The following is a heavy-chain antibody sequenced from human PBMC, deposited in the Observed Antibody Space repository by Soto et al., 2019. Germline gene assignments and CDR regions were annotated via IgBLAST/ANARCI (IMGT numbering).Heavy chain of an antibody. Sequence: QVQLQESGPGLVKPSENLSLTCIVSGASISRDHWNWVRQPPGKGLEWIGEYSGRTNYNPSLKSRVTISVDTSKNQFSLKVTSVTAADTAVYFCATYISGGGGRGHWGQGTLVTVSS. V-gene: IGHV4-59*08. D-gene: IGHD3-22*01. CDR2: EYSGRT. CDR3: ATYISGGGGRGH. J-gene: IGHJ4*02. CDR1: GASISRDH.